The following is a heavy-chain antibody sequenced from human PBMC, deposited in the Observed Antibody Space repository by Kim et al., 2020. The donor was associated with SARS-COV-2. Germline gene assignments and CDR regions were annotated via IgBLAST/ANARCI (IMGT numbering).Heavy chain of an antibody. Sequence: GESLKISCKGSGYSFTSYWISWVRQMPGKGLEWMGRIDPSDSYTNYSPSFQGHVTISADKSISTAYLQWSSLKASDTAMYYCATRDVAAAAPTYDYWGQGTLVTVSS. V-gene: IGHV5-10-1*01. CDR2: IDPSDSYT. J-gene: IGHJ4*02. CDR1: GYSFTSYW. CDR3: ATRDVAAAAPTYDY. D-gene: IGHD6-13*01.